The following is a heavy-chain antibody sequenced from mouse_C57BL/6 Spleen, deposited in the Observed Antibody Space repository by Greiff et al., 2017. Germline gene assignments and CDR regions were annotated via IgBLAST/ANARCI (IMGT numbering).Heavy chain of an antibody. Sequence: QVQLQQSGPELVKPGASVKISCKASGYAFSSSWMNWVKQRPGKGLEWIGRIYSGDGDTNYNGKFKGKATLTADKSSSTAYMQLSSLTSEDSAVYFCAIFITTVYWGQGTLVTVSA. J-gene: IGHJ3*01. V-gene: IGHV1-82*01. CDR1: GYAFSSSW. CDR3: AIFITTVY. CDR2: IYSGDGDT. D-gene: IGHD1-1*01.